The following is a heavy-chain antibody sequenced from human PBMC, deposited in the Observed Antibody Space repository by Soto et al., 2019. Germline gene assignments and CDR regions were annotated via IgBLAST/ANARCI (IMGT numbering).Heavy chain of an antibody. J-gene: IGHJ5*02. CDR2: IYPGDSDT. CDR3: ARLYYGSGSRYNWFDP. CDR1: GYSFTSYW. D-gene: IGHD3-10*01. V-gene: IGHV5-51*01. Sequence: GESLKISCKGSGYSFTSYWIGWVRQMPGKGLEWMGIIYPGDSDTRYSPSFQGQVTISADKSISTAYLQWSSLKASDTAMYYCARLYYGSGSRYNWFDPWGQGTLVTVSS.